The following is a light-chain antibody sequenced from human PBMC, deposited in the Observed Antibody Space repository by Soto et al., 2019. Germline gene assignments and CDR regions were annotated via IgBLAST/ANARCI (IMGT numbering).Light chain of an antibody. CDR3: QQYGSSPLT. J-gene: IGKJ4*01. CDR2: GAS. Sequence: EIVLTQSPGTLSLSPGERATLSCRASQSVSSSYLAWYQQKPGQAPRFLIYGASNRATGIADGFSGSGSGTGFTLTISGLEPEDFAVYYCQQYGSSPLTFGGGTKVDIK. V-gene: IGKV3-20*01. CDR1: QSVSSSY.